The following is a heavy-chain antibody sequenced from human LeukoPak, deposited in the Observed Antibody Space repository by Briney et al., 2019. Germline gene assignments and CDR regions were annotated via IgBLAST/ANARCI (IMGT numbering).Heavy chain of an antibody. D-gene: IGHD6-19*01. CDR2: IWYDGSNK. Sequence: GGSLRLSCAASGLTFRNYGMSWVRQAPGKGLEWVAFIWYDGSNKYYADSVKGRFTVPRDNSKNTLYLQMNSLRAEDTAMYYCATDRSGWFLDSWGQGTLVTVSA. J-gene: IGHJ5*01. CDR3: ATDRSGWFLDS. CDR1: GLTFRNYG. V-gene: IGHV3-30*02.